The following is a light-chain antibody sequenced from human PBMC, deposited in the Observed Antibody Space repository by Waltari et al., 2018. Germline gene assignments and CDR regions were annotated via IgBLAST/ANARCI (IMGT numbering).Light chain of an antibody. J-gene: IGLJ1*01. CDR2: GVT. CDR3: SSYPSSLTYV. Sequence: QSALTQPASVSGSPGQSITISCTGTSSDVGGYNYASWYHQHPGKAPKLLIYGVTNRPSGVCVRFSASKSGNTASLTISGLQAEDEADYSCSSYPSSLTYVFGTGTKVTVL. V-gene: IGLV2-14*01. CDR1: SSDVGGYNY.